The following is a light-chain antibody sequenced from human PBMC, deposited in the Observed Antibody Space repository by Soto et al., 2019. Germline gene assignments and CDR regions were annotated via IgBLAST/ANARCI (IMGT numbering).Light chain of an antibody. Sequence: SVLTQSPGTLSLSPGERATLSCRATQSVTNNYFAWYQQKPGQSPRLLIYGVSSRATDIPDRFSGSGSGTDFTLTISRLEPEDCVVYYCQQYSSLPHTFGQGTKLEVK. J-gene: IGKJ2*01. CDR2: GVS. CDR1: QSVTNNY. V-gene: IGKV3-20*01. CDR3: QQYSSLPHT.